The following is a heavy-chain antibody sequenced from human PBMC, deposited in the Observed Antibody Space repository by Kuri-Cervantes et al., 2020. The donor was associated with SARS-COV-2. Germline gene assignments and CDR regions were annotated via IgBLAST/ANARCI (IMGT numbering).Heavy chain of an antibody. CDR1: GFTFSSYA. D-gene: IGHD6-13*01. V-gene: IGHV3-30-3*01. J-gene: IGHJ4*02. CDR3: ARDLSWAAAGSLDY. Sequence: GGSLRLSCAASGFTFSSYAMHWVRQAPGKGLEWVAVISYDGSNKYYADSVKGRFTISRDNSKNTLYLQMNSLRAEGTAVYYCARDLSWAAAGSLDYWGQGTLVTVSS. CDR2: ISYDGSNK.